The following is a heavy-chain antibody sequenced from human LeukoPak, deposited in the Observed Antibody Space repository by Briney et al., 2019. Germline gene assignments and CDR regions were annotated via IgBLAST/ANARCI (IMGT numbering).Heavy chain of an antibody. Sequence: SETLSLTCTVSGGSISSYYWSWVRQPPGKGLEWIGYIYYSGSTNYNPSLKSRVTISVDTSKNQFSLKLSSVTAADTAVYYCARGWDGYNGSLDYWGQGTLVTVSS. D-gene: IGHD5-24*01. V-gene: IGHV4-59*01. CDR1: GGSISSYY. J-gene: IGHJ4*02. CDR3: ARGWDGYNGSLDY. CDR2: IYYSGST.